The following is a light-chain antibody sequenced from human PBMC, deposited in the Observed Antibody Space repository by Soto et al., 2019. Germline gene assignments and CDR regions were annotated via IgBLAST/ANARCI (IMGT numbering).Light chain of an antibody. CDR1: SSDVGYYNY. V-gene: IGLV2-14*03. J-gene: IGLJ2*01. Sequence: QSVLTQPASVSGSPGQSITISCTGTSSDVGYYNYVSWYQQHPGKAPKLLIYDVSNRPSGVSNRFSGSKSGNTASLTISGLQDEDEADYYCSSYRSSTELFGGGTKLTVL. CDR2: DVS. CDR3: SSYRSSTEL.